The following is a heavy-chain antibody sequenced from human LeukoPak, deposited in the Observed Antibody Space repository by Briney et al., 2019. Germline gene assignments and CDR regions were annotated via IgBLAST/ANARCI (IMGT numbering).Heavy chain of an antibody. CDR2: ISAYNGNT. V-gene: IGHV1-18*01. D-gene: IGHD1-26*01. CDR1: GYTFTSYG. Sequence: ASVKVSCKDPGYTFTSYGISWVRQAPGQGLEWMGWISAYNGNTNYAQKLQGRVTMTTDTSTSTAYMELRSLRSDDTAVYYCALSGSYAPFDYWGQGTLVTVSS. CDR3: ALSGSYAPFDY. J-gene: IGHJ4*02.